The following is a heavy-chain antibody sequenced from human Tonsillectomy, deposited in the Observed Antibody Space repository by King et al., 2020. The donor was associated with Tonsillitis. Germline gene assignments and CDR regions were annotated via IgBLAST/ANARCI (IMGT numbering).Heavy chain of an antibody. V-gene: IGHV1-69*09. D-gene: IGHD1-26*01. CDR3: DRLAATPH. CDR2: IIPILGIA. Sequence: QLVQSGAEVKKPGSSVKVSCEASGGTISTYAISWVRQAPGQGLEWMGRIIPILGIANYAQKFQGRITITANKSTGAVYMELSSLRSEDSALYYCDRLAATPHWGQGTLVTVSS. CDR1: GGTISTYA. J-gene: IGHJ4*02.